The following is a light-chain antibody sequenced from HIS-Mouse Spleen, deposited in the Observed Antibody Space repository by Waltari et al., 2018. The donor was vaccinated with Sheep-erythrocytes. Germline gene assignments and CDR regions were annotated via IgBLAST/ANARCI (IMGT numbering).Light chain of an antibody. J-gene: IGLJ1*01. Sequence: QSALTQPRSVSGSPGQSVTISCTGPSSYLGGYNYVSWYQQHPGKAPKLMIYDVSKRPSGVPDRFSGSKSGNTASLTISGLQAEDEADYYCCSYAGSYNHVFATGTKVTVL. CDR2: DVS. CDR3: CSYAGSYNHV. CDR1: SSYLGGYNY. V-gene: IGLV2-11*01.